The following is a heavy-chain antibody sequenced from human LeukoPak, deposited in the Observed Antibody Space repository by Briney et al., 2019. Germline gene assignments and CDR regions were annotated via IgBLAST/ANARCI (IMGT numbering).Heavy chain of an antibody. V-gene: IGHV4-4*07. CDR1: GGSIRSYY. Sequence: SETLSLTCTVSGGSIRSYYWSWIRQPAGGGLQWLGRIYASGSTTYNPTLKSRVTMSLDTSKTQFSLRLTSVTAAGTAVYYCARDSGTTGEVKFDPWGQGTLVTVSS. CDR3: ARDSGTTGEVKFDP. J-gene: IGHJ5*02. D-gene: IGHD3-10*01. CDR2: IYASGST.